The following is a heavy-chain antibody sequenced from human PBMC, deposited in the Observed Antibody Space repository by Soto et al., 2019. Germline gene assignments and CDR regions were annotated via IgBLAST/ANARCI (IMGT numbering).Heavy chain of an antibody. CDR2: ISSSGSTI. D-gene: IGHD3-22*01. J-gene: IGHJ6*02. CDR3: ARVTMIVYYYGMDV. Sequence: GGSLRLSCAASGFTFSSYEMNWVRQAPGKGLEWVSYISSSGSTIYYADSVEGRFTISRDNAKNSLYLQMNSLRAEDTAVYYCARVTMIVYYYGMDVWGQGTTVTVS. V-gene: IGHV3-48*03. CDR1: GFTFSSYE.